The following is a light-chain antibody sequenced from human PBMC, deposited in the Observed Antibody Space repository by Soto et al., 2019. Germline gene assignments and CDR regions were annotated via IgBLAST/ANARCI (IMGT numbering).Light chain of an antibody. Sequence: QSVLTQPPSVSAAPGQRVTISCSGSNSNIGNNYVSWYQQVPGTAPKLLIYDNNQRPSGIPDRFSGSKSGTSATLGITGLQTGDEADYYCGTWDSSLSVIFGGGTKLTVL. J-gene: IGLJ2*01. CDR2: DNN. CDR3: GTWDSSLSVI. V-gene: IGLV1-51*01. CDR1: NSNIGNNY.